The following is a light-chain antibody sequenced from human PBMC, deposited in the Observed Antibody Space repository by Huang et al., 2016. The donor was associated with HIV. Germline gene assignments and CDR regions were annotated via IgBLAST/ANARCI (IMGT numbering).Light chain of an antibody. CDR2: DSS. V-gene: IGKV3-15*01. Sequence: IIITQSPATLSVSPGERATLSCRASQTIKTNLVWYQQRLGQPPRLLIYDSSARATGVPARFRGSGSGTNFTLTISSLQSEDFAVYYCQHYGNWPPWTFGPGTKVEMK. CDR3: QHYGNWPPWT. J-gene: IGKJ1*01. CDR1: QTIKTN.